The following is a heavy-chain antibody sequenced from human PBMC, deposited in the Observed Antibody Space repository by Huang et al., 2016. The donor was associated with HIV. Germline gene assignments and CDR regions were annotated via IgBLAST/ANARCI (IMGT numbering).Heavy chain of an antibody. V-gene: IGHV1-2*02. CDR2: INPKRGGT. CDR1: GYTFTDSN. D-gene: IGHD6-6*01. CDR3: ARDWSFGSSTSPAD. Sequence: QVQLVQSGAEVKNPGASVRVSCQASGYTFTDSNINWVRQAPGQGIEWMGWINPKRGGTSYAQRCQGRITMTRDTTISTVHMDLRRIQSDDTAVYFCARDWSFGSSTSPADWGQGTLVTVSS. J-gene: IGHJ4*02.